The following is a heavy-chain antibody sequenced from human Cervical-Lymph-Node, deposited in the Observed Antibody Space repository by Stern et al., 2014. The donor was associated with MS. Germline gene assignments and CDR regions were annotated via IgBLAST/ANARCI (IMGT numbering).Heavy chain of an antibody. Sequence: MQLVQSGAEVKKPGESLKISCEASGYRFRSYWIGWVRQVSGKGLEWMGIIYPDDSDTIYSPAFQGQVTISADTSINTAYLEWSSLKASDTPVYYCASTPDSSGLNYWGQGTLVTVSS. D-gene: IGHD3-22*01. CDR1: GYRFRSYW. CDR3: ASTPDSSGLNY. V-gene: IGHV5-51*01. CDR2: IYPDDSDT. J-gene: IGHJ4*02.